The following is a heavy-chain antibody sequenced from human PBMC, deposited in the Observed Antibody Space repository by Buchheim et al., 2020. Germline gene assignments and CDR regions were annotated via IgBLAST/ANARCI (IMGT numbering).Heavy chain of an antibody. J-gene: IGHJ6*02. D-gene: IGHD2-15*01. V-gene: IGHV4-30-4*01. Sequence: QVQLQESGPGLVKPSQTLSLTCTVSGGSISSGDYYWSWIRQPPGKGLEWIGYIYYSGSTYYNPSLKSRVTISADTSKNQFSLKLSSVTAADTAVYYCARVVGRARSVIYYYYGMDVWGQGTT. CDR3: ARVVGRARSVIYYYYGMDV. CDR2: IYYSGST. CDR1: GGSISSGDYY.